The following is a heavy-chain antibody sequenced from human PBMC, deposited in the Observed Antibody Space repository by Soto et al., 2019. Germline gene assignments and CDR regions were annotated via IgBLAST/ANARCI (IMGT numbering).Heavy chain of an antibody. V-gene: IGHV3-30*02. D-gene: IGHD6-19*01. J-gene: IGHJ6*02. CDR2: IWYDGRNK. Sequence: GGSLRLSCAASGFTFISHGMHWVRQAPGKGLEWVAVIWYDGRNKYYGESVKGRFTISRDKSEKTVYLQMNSLRAEDTAVYYCAKEYSSGWSPRYYYGMDVWGQGTTVTVSS. CDR3: AKEYSSGWSPRYYYGMDV. CDR1: GFTFISHG.